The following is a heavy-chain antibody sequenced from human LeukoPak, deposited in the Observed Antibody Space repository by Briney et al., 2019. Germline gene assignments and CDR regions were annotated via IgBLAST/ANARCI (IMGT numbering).Heavy chain of an antibody. D-gene: IGHD3-3*01. J-gene: IGHJ4*02. CDR2: IWYDGSNK. CDR3: AKAPVFYDFWSGYYSLDY. V-gene: IGHV3-33*06. CDR1: GFTFSSYG. Sequence: PGRSLRLSCAASGFTFSSYGMHWVRQAPGKGLEWVAVIWYDGSNKYYADSVKGRFTISRDNSKNTLYLQMNSLRAEDTAVYYCAKAPVFYDFWSGYYSLDYWGQGTLVTVSS.